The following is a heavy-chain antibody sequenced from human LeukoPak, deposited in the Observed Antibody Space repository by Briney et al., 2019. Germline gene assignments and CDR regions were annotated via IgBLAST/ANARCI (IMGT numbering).Heavy chain of an antibody. D-gene: IGHD6-6*01. J-gene: IGHJ5*02. V-gene: IGHV4-39*01. Sequence: SETLSLTCTVSGGSISSSSYYWGWIRQPPGKGLEWIGSIYYSGSTYYNPSLKSRVTISVDTSKNQFSLKLSSVTAADTAVYYCARLPQSPRQLYCSSAQRRGWFDPWGQGTLVTVSS. CDR2: IYYSGST. CDR1: GGSISSSSYY. CDR3: ARLPQSPRQLYCSSAQRRGWFDP.